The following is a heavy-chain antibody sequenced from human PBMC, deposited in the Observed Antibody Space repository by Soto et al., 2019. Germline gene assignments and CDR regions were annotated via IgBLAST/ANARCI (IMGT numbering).Heavy chain of an antibody. Sequence: PSETLSLTCTVSGGSISSSSYYWGWIRQPPGKGLEWIGSIYYSGSTYYNPSLKSRVTISVDTSKNQFSLKLSSVTAADTAVYYCARVYYDSSGYLNDAFGIWGQGTMVTVSS. CDR2: IYYSGST. D-gene: IGHD3-22*01. CDR1: GGSISSSSYY. J-gene: IGHJ3*02. V-gene: IGHV4-39*01. CDR3: ARVYYDSSGYLNDAFGI.